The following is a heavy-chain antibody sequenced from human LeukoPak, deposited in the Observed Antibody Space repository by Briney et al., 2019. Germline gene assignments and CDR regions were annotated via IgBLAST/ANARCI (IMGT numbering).Heavy chain of an antibody. V-gene: IGHV1-8*01. J-gene: IGHJ6*03. Sequence: GASVKVSFKASGYTFTIYDINWVRQATGQGLEWMGWMNPNSGNTGYAQKFQGRVTMTRNTSISTAYMELSSLRCEDTAVYFCARKGPANYYYYYMDVWGKGTTVTVSS. CDR2: MNPNSGNT. CDR3: ARKGPANYYYYYMDV. D-gene: IGHD2-2*01. CDR1: GYTFTIYD.